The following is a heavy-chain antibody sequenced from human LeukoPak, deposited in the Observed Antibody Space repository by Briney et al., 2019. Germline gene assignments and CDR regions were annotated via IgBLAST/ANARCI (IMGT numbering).Heavy chain of an antibody. Sequence: GESLQISCKASGYTFTNYGIGWVRQLPGKGLEWMGIIYPGDSHIRYSPSFQGQVTISADKSISTAFLQWSTLKASDTAVYYCARMQGNWFDPWGQGTLVTVSS. CDR1: GYTFTNYG. CDR2: IYPGDSHI. CDR3: ARMQGNWFDP. J-gene: IGHJ5*02. V-gene: IGHV5-51*01.